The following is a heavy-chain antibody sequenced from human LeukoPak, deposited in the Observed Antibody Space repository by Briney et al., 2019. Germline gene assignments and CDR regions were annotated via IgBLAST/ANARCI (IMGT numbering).Heavy chain of an antibody. CDR1: GGSFSGYY. Sequence: SETLSLTCAVYGGSFSGYYWSWIRQPPGKGLEWIGEINHSGSTNYNPSLKSRVTISVDTSKNQFSLKLSSVTAADTAVYYCARHAGGDSGYDWGDDAFDIWGQGTMVTVSS. J-gene: IGHJ3*02. D-gene: IGHD5-12*01. CDR3: ARHAGGDSGYDWGDDAFDI. V-gene: IGHV4-34*01. CDR2: INHSGST.